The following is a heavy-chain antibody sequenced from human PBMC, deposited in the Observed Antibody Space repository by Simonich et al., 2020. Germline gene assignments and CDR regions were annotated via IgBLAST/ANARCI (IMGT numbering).Heavy chain of an antibody. J-gene: IGHJ1*01. V-gene: IGHV1-2*02. CDR1: GYTFTGNY. CDR2: NNPNRGGK. Sequence: QVQLVQSGAEVKKPGASVKVSCKASGYTFTGNYMHWVRQAPGQGLEWMGWNNPNRGGKNYAQKCQGRVTMTRDTSISTAYMELSRLRSDDTAVYYCARSHIAAAGTGYFQHWGQGTLVTVSS. D-gene: IGHD6-13*01. CDR3: ARSHIAAAGTGYFQH.